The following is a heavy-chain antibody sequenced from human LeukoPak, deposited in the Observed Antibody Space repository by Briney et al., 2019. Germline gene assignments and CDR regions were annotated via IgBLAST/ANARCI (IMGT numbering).Heavy chain of an antibody. J-gene: IGHJ4*02. D-gene: IGHD2-15*01. Sequence: GGSLRLSCAASGFTFSSYAVSWVRQAPGKGLEWVSAISGSGGSTYYADSVKGRFTISRDNSKNTLYLQMNSLRAEDTAVYYCALGPVVAATGYFDYWGQGTLVTVSS. CDR2: ISGSGGST. CDR1: GFTFSSYA. V-gene: IGHV3-23*01. CDR3: ALGPVVAATGYFDY.